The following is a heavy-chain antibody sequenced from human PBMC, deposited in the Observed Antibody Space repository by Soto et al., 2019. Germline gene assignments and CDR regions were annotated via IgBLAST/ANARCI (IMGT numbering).Heavy chain of an antibody. CDR1: GFTFTNYA. CDR2: IMGPGIDT. CDR3: AQASRERCIGAHCYPFDF. Sequence: EVQLLESGGGLVQPGGSLRLSCTASGFTFTNYAMNWVRHSPGKGLEWVASIMGPGIDTYHAASVWDRFTISRVNSKNTMYMQMNNLRADDTAMYHCAQASRERCIGAHCYPFDFWGHGIPVTVSA. V-gene: IGHV3-23*01. J-gene: IGHJ4*01. D-gene: IGHD2-15*01.